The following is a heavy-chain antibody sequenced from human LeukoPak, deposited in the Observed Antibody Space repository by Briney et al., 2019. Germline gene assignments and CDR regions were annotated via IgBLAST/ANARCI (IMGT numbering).Heavy chain of an antibody. V-gene: IGHV3-23*01. Sequence: GGSLRLSCAASGFTFSAYNMNWVRQAPGQGLEWVSAISGSGGSTYYAASVKGRFTISRDNSKNTVYLQMNSLRAEDTALYYCARSGTNYYYYYMDVWGKGTTVTVSS. CDR3: ARSGTNYYYYYMDV. CDR1: GFTFSAYN. CDR2: ISGSGGST. J-gene: IGHJ6*03. D-gene: IGHD1-26*01.